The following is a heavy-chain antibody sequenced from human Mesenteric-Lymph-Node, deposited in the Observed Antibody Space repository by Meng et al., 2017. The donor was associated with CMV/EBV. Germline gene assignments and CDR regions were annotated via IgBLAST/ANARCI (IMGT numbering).Heavy chain of an antibody. CDR2: IYYSGST. D-gene: IGHD6-13*01. CDR3: ARAGSSAAAINFDY. V-gene: IGHV4-59*01. CDR1: GGSINTYY. J-gene: IGHJ4*02. Sequence: SETLSLTCPVSGGSINTYYWSWVRQPPGKGLEWIGYIYYSGSTSYNPSLKSRVNISVDTSQNQFSLELSSVTAADTAIYYCARAGSSAAAINFDYWGRGTLVTVSS.